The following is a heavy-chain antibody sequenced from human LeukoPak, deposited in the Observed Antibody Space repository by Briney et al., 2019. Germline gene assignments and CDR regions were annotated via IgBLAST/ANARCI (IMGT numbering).Heavy chain of an antibody. CDR1: GFTFSSYE. CDR2: ISSSGSII. J-gene: IGHJ4*02. V-gene: IGHV3-48*03. CDR3: ARTYDYESSRYRHFDY. D-gene: IGHD3-22*01. Sequence: GGSLRLSCAASGFTFSSYEMNWVRQAPGKGLEWVSYISSSGSIIYYADSVKGRFTISRDNAKNSLWLQMNSLTVEDTAVYYCARTYDYESSRYRHFDYWGQGTLVTVSS.